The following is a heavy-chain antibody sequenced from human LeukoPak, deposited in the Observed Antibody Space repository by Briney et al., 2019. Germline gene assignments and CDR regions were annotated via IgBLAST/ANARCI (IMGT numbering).Heavy chain of an antibody. CDR1: GGSISSYS. CDR2: IYHSGST. CDR3: ARGGRYYGSGSYLNWFDP. D-gene: IGHD3-10*01. J-gene: IGHJ5*02. V-gene: IGHV4-30-2*01. Sequence: PSETLSLTCTVSGGSISSYSWSWIRQPPGKGLEWIGYIYHSGSTYYNPSLRSRVTISVDRSKNQFSLKLSSVTAADTAVYYCARGGRYYGSGSYLNWFDPWGQGTLVTVSS.